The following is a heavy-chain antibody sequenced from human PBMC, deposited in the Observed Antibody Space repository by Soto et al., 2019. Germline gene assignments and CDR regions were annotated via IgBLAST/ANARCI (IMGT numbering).Heavy chain of an antibody. D-gene: IGHD5-12*01. V-gene: IGHV3-23*01. CDR3: AKVRLAEWLRAFDY. J-gene: IGHJ4*02. CDR2: ISASGGST. Sequence: EVQLLESGGSLVQPGGSLRLSCAASGFTFSNYAMNWVRQAPGKGLEWVSAISASGGSTYYADSVKGRFTISRDNSESTLYLQMESLRAADTAVYYCAKVRLAEWLRAFDYRGQGTLVTVSS. CDR1: GFTFSNYA.